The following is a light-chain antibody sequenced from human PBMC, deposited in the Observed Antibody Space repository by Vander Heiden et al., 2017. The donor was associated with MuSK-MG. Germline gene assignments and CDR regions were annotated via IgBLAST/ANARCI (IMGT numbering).Light chain of an antibody. CDR2: GAS. CDR1: QSVSSN. Sequence: ESVMTHSPATLSVSPGERATLSCRARQSVSSNVAWYQQKPGQAPRLLIYGASTRATGIPARFSGSGSGTEFTLTISSLQSEDFAVYYCQQYNNWPPAFGQGTKLEIK. CDR3: QQYNNWPPA. J-gene: IGKJ2*01. V-gene: IGKV3-15*01.